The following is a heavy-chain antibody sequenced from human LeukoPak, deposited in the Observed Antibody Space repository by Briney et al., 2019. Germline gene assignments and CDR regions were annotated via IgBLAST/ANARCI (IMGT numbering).Heavy chain of an antibody. CDR3: ANFPYMVRGVISDY. J-gene: IGHJ4*02. V-gene: IGHV3-23*01. Sequence: GGSLRLSCAASGFTFSSYAMNWVRQAPGKGLEWVSAISGSGGSTYYADSVKGRFTISRDNSKNTLYLQMNSLRAEDTAVYYCANFPYMVRGVISDYWGQGTLVTVSS. CDR2: ISGSGGST. CDR1: GFTFSSYA. D-gene: IGHD3-10*01.